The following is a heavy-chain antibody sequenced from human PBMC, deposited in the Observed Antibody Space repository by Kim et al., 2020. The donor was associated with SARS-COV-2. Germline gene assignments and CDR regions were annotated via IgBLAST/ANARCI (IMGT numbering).Heavy chain of an antibody. CDR2: MYRNGST. J-gene: IGHJ2*01. Sequence: GGSLRLSCAGSGFTVSSNYMRWVRQAPGKGLVWVSVMYRNGSTYYADSVKGRFTNSRHSSMNTLSLQMSSRRPEDTAVYFCARSGGYNYGYGYFDLWGRGTLVTVS. CDR1: GFTVSSNY. V-gene: IGHV3-53*04. CDR3: ARSGGYNYGYGYFDL. D-gene: IGHD5-18*01.